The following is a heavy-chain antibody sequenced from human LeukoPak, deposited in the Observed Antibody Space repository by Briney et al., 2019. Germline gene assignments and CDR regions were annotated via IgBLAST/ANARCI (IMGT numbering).Heavy chain of an antibody. CDR2: ITCPVGHI. V-gene: IGHV3-21*01. Sequence: PGGSLRLSCAASGFTFSTYSMNWVRQAPGKGLEWVSSITCPVGHIYYADSLNRRITISSDNARSSLYLRMNSLRAEDAAVYYCATDGRSSGWYGFDYWGQGTLVTVSS. D-gene: IGHD6-19*01. J-gene: IGHJ4*02. CDR1: GFTFSTYS. CDR3: ATDGRSSGWYGFDY.